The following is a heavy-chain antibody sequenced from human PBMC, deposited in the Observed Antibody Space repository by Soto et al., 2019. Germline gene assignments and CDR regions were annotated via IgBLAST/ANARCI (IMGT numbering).Heavy chain of an antibody. CDR3: VNLGGYSGSWYYYYYGMDV. V-gene: IGHV3-64D*06. J-gene: IGHJ6*02. CDR2: ISSNGGST. D-gene: IGHD6-13*01. Sequence: GRSLRLSCSASGFTFSSYAMHWVRQAPGKGLEYVPAISSNGGSTYYADSVKGRFTISRDNSKNTLYLQMSSLRAEDTAVYYCVNLGGYSGSWYYYYYGMDVWGQGTTVTVSS. CDR1: GFTFSSYA.